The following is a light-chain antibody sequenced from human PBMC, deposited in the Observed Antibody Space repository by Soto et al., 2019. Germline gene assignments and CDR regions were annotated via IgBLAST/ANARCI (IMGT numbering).Light chain of an antibody. J-gene: IGLJ1*01. CDR1: RSDVGRYDR. CDR3: SSYTTSTAYV. CDR2: EVS. Sequence: QSALTQPPSVSGSPGQSVTISCTGTRSDVGRYDRVSWYQQPPGTAPKLMIHEVSNRPSGVPDRFSGSKSGNTASLTISGLQAEDEGAYYCSSYTTSTAYVFGTGTKVTVL. V-gene: IGLV2-18*02.